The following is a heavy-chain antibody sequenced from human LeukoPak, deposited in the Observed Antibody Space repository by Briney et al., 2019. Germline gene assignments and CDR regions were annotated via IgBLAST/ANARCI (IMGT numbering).Heavy chain of an antibody. V-gene: IGHV4-4*02. CDR3: ARVRSSGYYSTRRYDWFDP. J-gene: IGHJ5*02. CDR2: IYHSGST. D-gene: IGHD3-22*01. Sequence: SETLSLTCAVSGGSISSSNWWSWVRQPPGKGLEWIGEIYHSGSTNYNPSLKSRVTISVDKSKNQFSLKLSSVTAADTAVYYCARVRSSGYYSTRRYDWFDPWGQGTLVTVSS. CDR1: GGSISSSNW.